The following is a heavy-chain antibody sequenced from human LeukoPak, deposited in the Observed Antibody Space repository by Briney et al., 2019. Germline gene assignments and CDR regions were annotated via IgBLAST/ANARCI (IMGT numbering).Heavy chain of an antibody. D-gene: IGHD4-17*01. J-gene: IGHJ3*02. Sequence: GGSLRLSCAASGFTFSNYSMNWVRQAPGKGLEWVSYISSSSSTIYYADSVKGRFTISRDNAKNSLYLQMNSLRAEDTAVYYCARSTVTTPDAFDIWGQGTMVTVSS. CDR2: ISSSSSTI. CDR1: GFTFSNYS. CDR3: ARSTVTTPDAFDI. V-gene: IGHV3-48*01.